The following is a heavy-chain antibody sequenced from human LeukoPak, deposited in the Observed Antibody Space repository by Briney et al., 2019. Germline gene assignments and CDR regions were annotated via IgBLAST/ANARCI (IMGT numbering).Heavy chain of an antibody. J-gene: IGHJ3*01. D-gene: IGHD3-16*02. CDR2: ISFSGGNT. CDR3: ARDIELST. Sequence: GGSLRLSCAASGFTFRDSAMSCVRPAPGKGLEWVSLISFSGGNTYYTDSVKGRFTISRDNSKGTMYLQMNSLRAEDTAIYYCARDIELSTWGRGTMVTVSS. CDR1: GFTFRDSA. V-gene: IGHV3-23*01.